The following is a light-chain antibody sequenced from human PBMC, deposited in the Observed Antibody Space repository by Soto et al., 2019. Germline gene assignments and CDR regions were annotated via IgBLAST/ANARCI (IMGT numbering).Light chain of an antibody. Sequence: EIVLTQSPATLSLSPGERATLSCRASQSVNSYLAWYQQRPGQAPRLLIYDASNRPTGIPARFSGSGSGTDFTLTIIILEPEDFAIYYCQQRSSDPPPTFGGGTRVDMK. CDR1: QSVNSY. CDR3: QQRSSDPPPT. J-gene: IGKJ4*01. V-gene: IGKV3-11*01. CDR2: DAS.